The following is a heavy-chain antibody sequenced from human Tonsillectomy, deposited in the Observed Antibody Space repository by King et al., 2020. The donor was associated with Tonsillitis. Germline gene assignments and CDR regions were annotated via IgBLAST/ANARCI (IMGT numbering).Heavy chain of an antibody. J-gene: IGHJ4*02. CDR2: INQDGSVI. V-gene: IGHV3-7*03. CDR1: GFIFSTSW. D-gene: IGHD2-2*01. CDR3: ARDGVPAAADY. Sequence: VQLVESGGGLVQPGGSLRLSCAASGFIFSTSWMSWVRQAPGKGLEWGANINQDGSVIFYVDSVKGRFTISRDNAKNSLYLQMNSLRVDDTAVYYCARDGVPAAADYWGQGTLVIVSS.